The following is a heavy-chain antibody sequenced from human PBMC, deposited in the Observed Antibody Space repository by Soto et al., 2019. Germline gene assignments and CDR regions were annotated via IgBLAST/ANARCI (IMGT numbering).Heavy chain of an antibody. V-gene: IGHV4-59*01. CDR3: ARTKYSYGPGSFDY. J-gene: IGHJ4*02. CDR2: IYYSGST. D-gene: IGHD5-18*01. Sequence: SETLSLTCTVSGGSISSYYWSRIRQPPGKGLEWIGYIYYSGSTNYNPSLKSRVTISVDTSKNQFSLKLSSVTAADTAVYYCARTKYSYGPGSFDYWGQGTLVPVSS. CDR1: GGSISSYY.